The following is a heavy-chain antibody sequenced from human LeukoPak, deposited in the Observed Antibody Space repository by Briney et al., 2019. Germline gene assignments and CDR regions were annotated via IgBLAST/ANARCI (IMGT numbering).Heavy chain of an antibody. CDR2: IYYIGST. J-gene: IGHJ5*02. Sequence: PSETLSLSCTVSGGSIRSYYWSWIRQPPGKGLECIGYIYYIGSTNYNPSLKSRVTISLDTSKSQFSLKLTSVTPADTAVYYCARGGIVGSRTNWFDPWGQGILVTVSS. V-gene: IGHV4-59*08. CDR1: GGSIRSYY. CDR3: ARGGIVGSRTNWFDP. D-gene: IGHD1-26*01.